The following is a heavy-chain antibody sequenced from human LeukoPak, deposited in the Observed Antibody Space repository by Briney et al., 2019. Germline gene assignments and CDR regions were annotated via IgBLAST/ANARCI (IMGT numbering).Heavy chain of an antibody. D-gene: IGHD3-10*01. CDR3: ARDVRYYGSGTYYNVDYFDY. CDR1: GFTFSSYA. V-gene: IGHV3-30*04. J-gene: IGHJ4*02. CDR2: ISYDGSNK. Sequence: GRSLRLSCAASGFTFSSYAMHWVRQAPGKGLEWVTVISYDGSNKYYADSVKGRFTISRDNSQNTLYLQMNSLRAEDTAVYYCARDVRYYGSGTYYNVDYFDYWGQRTLVTVSS.